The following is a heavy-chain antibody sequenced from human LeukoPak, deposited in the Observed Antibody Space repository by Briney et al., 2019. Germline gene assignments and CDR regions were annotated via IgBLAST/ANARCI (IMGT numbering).Heavy chain of an antibody. Sequence: GGSLRLSCAASGFTFSTYGMHWVRQAPGEGLEWVAFIQFDGSDKFYADSVKGRFTISRDNSENALYLQMNSLRAEDAAMYYCAKDQKLEPFHYWGQGTLVTVSS. D-gene: IGHD1-1*01. CDR2: IQFDGSDK. J-gene: IGHJ4*02. CDR3: AKDQKLEPFHY. CDR1: GFTFSTYG. V-gene: IGHV3-30*02.